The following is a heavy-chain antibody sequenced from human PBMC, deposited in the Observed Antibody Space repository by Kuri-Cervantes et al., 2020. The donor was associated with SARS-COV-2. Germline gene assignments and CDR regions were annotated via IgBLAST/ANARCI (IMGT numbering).Heavy chain of an antibody. D-gene: IGHD2-15*01. CDR3: AKEHTYSVAFDY. CDR1: GFTFRTNV. V-gene: IGHV3-30*18. Sequence: GESLKISWVVSGFTFRTNVMAWVRQAPGKGLEWVAVISYDGSNKYYADSVKGRFSISRDNPKDTLYLEMNSLKPDDTAVYYCAKEHTYSVAFDYWGQGTLVTVSS. J-gene: IGHJ4*02. CDR2: ISYDGSNK.